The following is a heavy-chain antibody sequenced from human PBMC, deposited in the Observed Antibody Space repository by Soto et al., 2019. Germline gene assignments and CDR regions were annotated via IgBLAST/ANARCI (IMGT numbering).Heavy chain of an antibody. J-gene: IGHJ4*02. CDR2: ISAYNGNT. V-gene: IGHV1-18*01. Sequence: QVQLVQSGAEVKKPGASVKVSCKASGYTFTSYGISWVRQAPGQGLEWMGWISAYNGNTNYAQKLQGRVTMTTDTSTSTADMELRSLRSDDTAVYYCAREPRFLEWYSPLDYWGQGTLVTVSS. D-gene: IGHD3-3*01. CDR3: AREPRFLEWYSPLDY. CDR1: GYTFTSYG.